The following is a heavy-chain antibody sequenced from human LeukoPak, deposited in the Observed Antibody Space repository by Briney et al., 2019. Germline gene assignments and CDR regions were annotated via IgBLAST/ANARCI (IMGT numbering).Heavy chain of an antibody. Sequence: PSETLSLTCTVSGGSISSYYWSWIRQPPGKGLERIGYIYYSGSTNYNPSFKSRVTTSVDTSKNQFSLKLSSVTAADTAVYYCARGIFGVVSYYYYYYIDVWGKGTTVTVSS. CDR2: IYYSGST. CDR1: GGSISSYY. D-gene: IGHD3-3*01. CDR3: ARGIFGVVSYYYYYYIDV. J-gene: IGHJ6*03. V-gene: IGHV4-59*01.